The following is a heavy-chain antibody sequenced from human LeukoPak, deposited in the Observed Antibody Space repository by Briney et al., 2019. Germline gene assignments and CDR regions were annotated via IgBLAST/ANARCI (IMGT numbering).Heavy chain of an antibody. CDR2: IRYDGRNK. Sequence: PGGSLRLSCAASGFTFSSYGMHWVRQAPGKGLEWVAFIRYDGRNKYYADSVKGRFTISRDNSENTLYLQMNSLRAEDTAVYYCAKDGLKSPARYYFDYWGQGTLVTVSS. V-gene: IGHV3-30*02. CDR1: GFTFSSYG. D-gene: IGHD2-2*01. CDR3: AKDGLKSPARYYFDY. J-gene: IGHJ4*02.